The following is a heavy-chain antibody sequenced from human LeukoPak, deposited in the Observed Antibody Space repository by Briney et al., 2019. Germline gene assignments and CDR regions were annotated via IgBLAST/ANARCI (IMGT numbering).Heavy chain of an antibody. CDR1: GFTFSSYA. CDR2: ISGSGGST. V-gene: IGHV3-23*01. J-gene: IGHJ4*02. CDR3: EKDLWGRWLVPDFAS. Sequence: GGSLRLSCAASGFTFSSYAMSWVRQAPGKGLEWVSAISGSGGSTYYADSVKGRFTISRDNSKNTLYLQMNSLRAEDTAVYYCEKDLWGRWLVPDFASWGQGTLVTVSS. D-gene: IGHD6-19*01.